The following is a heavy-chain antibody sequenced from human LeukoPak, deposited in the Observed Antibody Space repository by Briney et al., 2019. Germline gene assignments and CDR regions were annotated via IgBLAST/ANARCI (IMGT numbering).Heavy chain of an antibody. CDR1: GGSFSGYY. CDR3: AGGSGIAAAGNWFDP. J-gene: IGHJ5*02. CDR2: INHSGST. Sequence: SETLSLTCAVYGGSFSGYYWSWIRQPPGKGLEWIGEINHSGSTNYNPSLKSRVTISVDTSKNQFSLKLSSVTAADTAVYYCAGGSGIAAAGNWFDPWGQGTLVTVSS. V-gene: IGHV4-34*01. D-gene: IGHD6-13*01.